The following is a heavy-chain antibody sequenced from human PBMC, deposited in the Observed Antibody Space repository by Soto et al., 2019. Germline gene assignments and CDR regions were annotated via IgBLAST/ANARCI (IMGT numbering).Heavy chain of an antibody. CDR1: GGTFSSYA. J-gene: IGHJ5*02. Sequence: GASVKVSCKASGGTFSSYAISWVRQAPGQGLEWMGGIIPIFGTANYAQKFQGRVTITADESTSTAYMELSSLRSEDTAVYYCARCEAAVRNWFDPWGQGTLVTVSS. CDR3: ARCEAAVRNWFDP. D-gene: IGHD6-13*01. CDR2: IIPIFGTA. V-gene: IGHV1-69*13.